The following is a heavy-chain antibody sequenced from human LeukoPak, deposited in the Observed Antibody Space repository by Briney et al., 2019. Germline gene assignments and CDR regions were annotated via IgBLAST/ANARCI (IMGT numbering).Heavy chain of an antibody. CDR3: ARDSSSWDDAFDI. D-gene: IGHD2-2*01. V-gene: IGHV1-69*04. CDR1: GGTFSSYA. J-gene: IGHJ3*02. Sequence: GASVKVSCKASGGTFSSYAISWVRQAPGQGLEWMGRVIPILGIANYTQEFQGRVTITADKSTSTAYMELSSLRSEDTAVYYCARDSSSWDDAFDIWGQGTMVTVSS. CDR2: VIPILGIA.